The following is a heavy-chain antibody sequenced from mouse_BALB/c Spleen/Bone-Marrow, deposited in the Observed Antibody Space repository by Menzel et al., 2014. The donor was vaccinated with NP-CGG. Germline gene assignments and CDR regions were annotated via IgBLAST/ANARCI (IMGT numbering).Heavy chain of an antibody. CDR1: GYTFTIYW. D-gene: IGHD2-12*01. Sequence: LQESGAELAKPGASVKMSCKASGYTFTIYWMHWVKQRPGQGLEWIGYINPSTGYTEYNQKFKDKATLTADKSSSTAYMQLSSLTSEDSAVYYCARYGGRSYDGFAYWGQGTLATVSA. J-gene: IGHJ3*01. CDR3: ARYGGRSYDGFAY. V-gene: IGHV1-7*01. CDR2: INPSTGYT.